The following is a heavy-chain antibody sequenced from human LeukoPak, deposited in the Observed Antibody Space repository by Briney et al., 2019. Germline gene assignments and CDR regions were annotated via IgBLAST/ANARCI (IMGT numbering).Heavy chain of an antibody. CDR1: GGSISSGGYY. D-gene: IGHD7-27*01. CDR3: ARSLGWGSTFDS. V-gene: IGHV4-31*03. CDR2: IYYSGST. Sequence: PSQTLSLTCTVSGGSISSGGYYWSWIRQHPGKGLWWIGYIYYSGSTYYNPSLTSRVTISVDTSKNQFSLKLSSVTAADTAVYYCARSLGWGSTFDSWGQGTLVTVSS. J-gene: IGHJ4*02.